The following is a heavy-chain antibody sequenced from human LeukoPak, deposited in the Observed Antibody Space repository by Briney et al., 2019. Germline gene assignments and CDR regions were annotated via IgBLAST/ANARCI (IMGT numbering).Heavy chain of an antibody. CDR3: ARDPYYYDSSGYYFPPYSLQH. V-gene: IGHV1-69*05. Sequence: GASVKVSCQASGGTFSSYAISWVRQAPGQGLEWMGGIIPIFGTANYAQKFQGRVTITTDESTSTAYMELSSLRSEDTAVYYCARDPYYYDSSGYYFPPYSLQHWGQGTLVTVSS. CDR2: IIPIFGTA. CDR1: GGTFSSYA. D-gene: IGHD3-22*01. J-gene: IGHJ1*01.